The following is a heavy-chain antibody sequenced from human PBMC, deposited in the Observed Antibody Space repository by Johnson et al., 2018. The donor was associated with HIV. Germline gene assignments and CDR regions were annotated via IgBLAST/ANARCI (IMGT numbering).Heavy chain of an antibody. J-gene: IGHJ3*02. CDR1: GFTFSSYG. Sequence: QVQLVESGGGVVQPGGSLRLSCVASGFTFSSYGMHWVRPAPGKGLEWVAFIRYDGSNKYYADSVKGRFTISRDNSKKTLYLQMNTLRAEDTAVYYCGGVGRTGSAFDMWGLGTMVTVSS. CDR2: IRYDGSNK. V-gene: IGHV3-30*02. CDR3: GGVGRTGSAFDM. D-gene: IGHD2-15*01.